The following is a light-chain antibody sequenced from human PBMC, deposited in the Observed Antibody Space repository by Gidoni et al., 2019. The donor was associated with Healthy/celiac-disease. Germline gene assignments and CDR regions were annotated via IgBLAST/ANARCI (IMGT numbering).Light chain of an antibody. V-gene: IGLV3-19*01. CDR1: SLRSYY. Sequence: SSELTQDPAVSVALGQTVRITCQGDSLRSYYASWYPQKPGQASVLVIYGKNNRPSGIPDRFSGSSSGNTASLTITGAQAEDEADYYCNARDSSGNHLGVFGGGTKLTVL. CDR2: GKN. CDR3: NARDSSGNHLGV. J-gene: IGLJ2*01.